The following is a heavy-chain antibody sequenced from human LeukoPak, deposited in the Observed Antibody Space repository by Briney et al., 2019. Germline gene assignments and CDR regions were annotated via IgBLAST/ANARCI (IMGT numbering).Heavy chain of an antibody. CDR2: ISWNSGSI. CDR1: GFTFDDYA. Sequence: PGGSLRLSCAASGFTFDDYAMHWVRQAPGKGLEWVSGISWNSGSIGYADSVKGRFTISRDNAKNSLYLQMNSLRAEDTALYYCAKVGDSSGYYSPYFDYWGQGTLVTVSS. D-gene: IGHD3-22*01. CDR3: AKVGDSSGYYSPYFDY. J-gene: IGHJ4*02. V-gene: IGHV3-9*01.